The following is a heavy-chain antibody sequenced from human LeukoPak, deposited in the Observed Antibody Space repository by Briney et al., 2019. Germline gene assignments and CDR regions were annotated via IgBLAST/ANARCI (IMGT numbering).Heavy chain of an antibody. Sequence: GGSLRLSCAASGFTFSDYGMHWVRQAPGEGLEWVAVISYDGTTTYYADSVKGRFTISRDNSKNTLSLQMISLRAEDTAVYYCARDTTAWVYWGQGTLVTVSS. D-gene: IGHD4-17*01. CDR1: GFTFSDYG. CDR3: ARDTTAWVY. CDR2: ISYDGTTT. J-gene: IGHJ4*02. V-gene: IGHV3-30*03.